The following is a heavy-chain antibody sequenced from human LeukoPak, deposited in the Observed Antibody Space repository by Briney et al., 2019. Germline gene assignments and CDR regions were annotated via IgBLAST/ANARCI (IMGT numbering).Heavy chain of an antibody. CDR1: GYTFTSYG. Sequence: APVTVSCKASGYTFTSYGISWVRQAPGQGLEWMGWISAYNGNTNYAQKLQGRVTMTTDTSTSTAYMELRSLRSDDTAVYYCSRVLWFGELKDRRENLFDPWGQGTLVTVSS. D-gene: IGHD3-10*01. CDR2: ISAYNGNT. J-gene: IGHJ5*02. V-gene: IGHV1-18*01. CDR3: SRVLWFGELKDRRENLFDP.